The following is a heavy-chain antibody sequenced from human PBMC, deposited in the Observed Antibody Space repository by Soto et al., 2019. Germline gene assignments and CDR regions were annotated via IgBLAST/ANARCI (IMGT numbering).Heavy chain of an antibody. CDR2: IYYSGST. D-gene: IGHD5-12*01. CDR1: GGSIRSGGYY. Sequence: QVQLQESGPGLVKPSQTLSLTCTVSGGSIRSGGYYWSCIRQHPGKGLEWIGYIYYSGSTYYNPSLKRRVTISVDTSKNQFSLKLSSVTAADTAVYYCARATAWLRFDYWGQGTLVTVSS. CDR3: ARATAWLRFDY. V-gene: IGHV4-31*03. J-gene: IGHJ4*02.